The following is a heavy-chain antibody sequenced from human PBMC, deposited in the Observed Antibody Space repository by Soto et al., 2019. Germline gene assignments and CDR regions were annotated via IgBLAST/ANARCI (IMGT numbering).Heavy chain of an antibody. CDR3: ARGEPDTAMVLFDY. D-gene: IGHD5-18*01. CDR2: IYYSGST. V-gene: IGHV4-59*01. J-gene: IGHJ4*02. CDR1: VGSISSYY. Sequence: PSETLSLTCTVSVGSISSYYWSWIRQPPGKGLEWIGYIYYSGSTNYNPSLKSRVTISVDTSKNQFSLKLSSVTAADTAVYYCARGEPDTAMVLFDYWGQGTLVTVSS.